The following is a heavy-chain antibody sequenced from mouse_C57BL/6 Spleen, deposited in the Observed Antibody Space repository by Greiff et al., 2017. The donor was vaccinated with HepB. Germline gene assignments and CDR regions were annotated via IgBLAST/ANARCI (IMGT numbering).Heavy chain of an antibody. CDR1: GFNIKDYY. Sequence: VQLQQSGAELVKPGASVKLSCTASGFNIKDYYIHWVKQRTEQGLEWIGRIDPEDGETKYAPNFQGKATITADTSSNTAYLQLSSLTSEDTAVYYWARTPVVAPYWDFDVWGTGTTVTVSS. CDR2: IDPEDGET. D-gene: IGHD1-1*01. V-gene: IGHV14-2*01. J-gene: IGHJ1*03. CDR3: ARTPVVAPYWDFDV.